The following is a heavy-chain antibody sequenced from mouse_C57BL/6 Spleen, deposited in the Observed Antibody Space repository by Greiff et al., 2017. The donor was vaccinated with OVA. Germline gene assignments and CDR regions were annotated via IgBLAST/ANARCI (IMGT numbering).Heavy chain of an antibody. CDR3: ARYHYYGSTYYAMDY. Sequence: QVQLQQSGAELARPGASVKLSCKASGYTFTSYGISWVKQRTGQGLEWIGEIYPRSGNTYYNEKFKGKATLTADKSSSTAYMELRSLTSEDSAVYVCARYHYYGSTYYAMDYWGQGTSVTVSS. CDR2: IYPRSGNT. V-gene: IGHV1-81*01. CDR1: GYTFTSYG. D-gene: IGHD1-1*01. J-gene: IGHJ4*01.